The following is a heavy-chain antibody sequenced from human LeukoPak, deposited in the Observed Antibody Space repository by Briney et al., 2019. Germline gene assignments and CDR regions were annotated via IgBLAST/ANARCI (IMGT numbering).Heavy chain of an antibody. Sequence: GASVTVSCTASGGTFSSYAISWVRQAPGQGLEWMGGIIPIFGTANYAQKFQGRVTITADESTSTAYMELSSLRSEDTAVYYCARPSSGYYYSSLDYWGQGTLVTVSS. D-gene: IGHD3-22*01. CDR3: ARPSSGYYYSSLDY. V-gene: IGHV1-69*13. J-gene: IGHJ4*02. CDR1: GGTFSSYA. CDR2: IIPIFGTA.